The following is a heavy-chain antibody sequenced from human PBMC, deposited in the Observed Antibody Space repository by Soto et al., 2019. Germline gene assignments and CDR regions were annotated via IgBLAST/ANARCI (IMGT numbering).Heavy chain of an antibody. CDR1: GDSISSNNW. V-gene: IGHV4-4*02. D-gene: IGHD6-19*01. J-gene: IGHJ4*02. CDR2: IYHSGST. Sequence: SETLSLTCTVSGDSISSNNWWNWVRQPPGKGLEWIGEIYHSGSTNYNPSLSSRVIISLDTSNNHFSLRLSSVTAADTALYYCARGLSLVVAGNRLGLPDYWGQGTLVTVSS. CDR3: ARGLSLVVAGNRLGLPDY.